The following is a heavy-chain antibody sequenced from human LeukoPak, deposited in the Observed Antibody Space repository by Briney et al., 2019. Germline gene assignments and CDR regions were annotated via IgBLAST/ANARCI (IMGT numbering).Heavy chain of an antibody. J-gene: IGHJ4*02. Sequence: PSETLSLTXAVSGYSISSGYYWGWIRQPPGKGLEWIGSIYHSGSTYYNPSLKSRVTISVDTSRNQFSLRLSSVTAADTAVYFCARHRYYYDSSGSYYFDYWGQGTLVTVSS. V-gene: IGHV4-38-2*01. CDR3: ARHRYYYDSSGSYYFDY. D-gene: IGHD3-22*01. CDR2: IYHSGST. CDR1: GYSISSGYY.